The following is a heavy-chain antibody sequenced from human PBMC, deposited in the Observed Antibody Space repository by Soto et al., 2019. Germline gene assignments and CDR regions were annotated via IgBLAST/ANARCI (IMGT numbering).Heavy chain of an antibody. D-gene: IGHD3-22*01. CDR3: ARGCHYYYDSSGYYDGAFDI. V-gene: IGHV1-3*01. Sequence: QVQLVQSGAEVKKPGDSVKVSCKASGYTFTSYAMHWVRQAPGQRLEWMGWINAGNGNTKYSQKFQGRVTITRDTSASTAYMELSSLRSEDAAVYYCARGCHYYYDSSGYYDGAFDIWGQVTMVTVSS. CDR1: GYTFTSYA. J-gene: IGHJ3*02. CDR2: INAGNGNT.